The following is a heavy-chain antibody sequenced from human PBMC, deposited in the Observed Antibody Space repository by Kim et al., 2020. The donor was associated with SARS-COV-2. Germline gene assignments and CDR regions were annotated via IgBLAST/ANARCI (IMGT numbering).Heavy chain of an antibody. Sequence: ADSVKGRFTISRDNSKNTLYLQMNSLRAEDTAVYYCAKDPIEYSSAGFDYWGQGTLVTVSS. D-gene: IGHD6-6*01. J-gene: IGHJ4*02. V-gene: IGHV3-23*01. CDR3: AKDPIEYSSAGFDY.